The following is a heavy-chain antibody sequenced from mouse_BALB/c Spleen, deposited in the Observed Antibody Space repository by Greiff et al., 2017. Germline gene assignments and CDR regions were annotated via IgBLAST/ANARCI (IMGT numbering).Heavy chain of an antibody. D-gene: IGHD1-2*01. CDR3: ARGLRLTVDY. J-gene: IGHJ2*01. CDR2: IDPYNGGT. Sequence: VQLKESGPELVKPGASVKVSCKASGYSFTDYNMYWVKQSHGKSLEWIGYIDPYNGGTSYNQKFKDKATLTADKSSSTAYMQLSSLTSEDSAVYYCARGLRLTVDYWGQGTTLTVSS. CDR1: GYSFTDYN. V-gene: IGHV1S135*01.